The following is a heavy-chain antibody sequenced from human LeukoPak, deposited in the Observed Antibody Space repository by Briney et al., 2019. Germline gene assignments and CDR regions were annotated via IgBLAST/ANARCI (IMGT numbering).Heavy chain of an antibody. D-gene: IGHD3-22*01. Sequence: GGSLRLSCAASGFTFSSYSMNWVRQAPGKGLEWVSSISSSSSYIYYADSVKGRFTISRDNAKNSLYLQMNSLRAEDTAVYYCARGHPDMAGYYDSSGPDAFGIWGQGTMVTVSS. V-gene: IGHV3-21*01. CDR1: GFTFSSYS. CDR2: ISSSSSYI. CDR3: ARGHPDMAGYYDSSGPDAFGI. J-gene: IGHJ3*02.